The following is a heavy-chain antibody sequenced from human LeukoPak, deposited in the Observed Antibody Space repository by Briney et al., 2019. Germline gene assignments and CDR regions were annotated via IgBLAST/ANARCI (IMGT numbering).Heavy chain of an antibody. CDR3: ARDLKSYDFWSGYPGYGMDV. D-gene: IGHD3-3*01. CDR1: GFTFSSYA. Sequence: GGSLRLSCAASGFTFSSYAMSWVRQAPGKGLEWVSSISSSSSYIYYADSVKGRFTISRDNAKNSLYLQMNSLRAEDTAVYYCARDLKSYDFWSGYPGYGMDVWGQGTTVTVSS. J-gene: IGHJ6*02. CDR2: ISSSSSYI. V-gene: IGHV3-21*01.